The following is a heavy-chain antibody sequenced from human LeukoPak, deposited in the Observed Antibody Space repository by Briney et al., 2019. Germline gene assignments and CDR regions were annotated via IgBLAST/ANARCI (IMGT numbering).Heavy chain of an antibody. CDR1: GFTFSNAW. Sequence: GGSLRLSCAASGFTFSNAWMSWVRQAPGKGLEWVSAISGSGGSAYYADSVKGRFTISRDNSKNTLYLQMNSLRAEDTAVYYCAKPPGYNWNDGYDYWGQGTLVTVSS. J-gene: IGHJ4*02. CDR3: AKPPGYNWNDGYDY. D-gene: IGHD1-20*01. CDR2: ISGSGGSA. V-gene: IGHV3-23*01.